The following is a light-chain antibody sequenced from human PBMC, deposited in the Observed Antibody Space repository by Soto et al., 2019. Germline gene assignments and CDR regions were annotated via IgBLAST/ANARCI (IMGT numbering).Light chain of an antibody. V-gene: IGKV3D-15*01. CDR3: QQYNNWPRT. Sequence: EIVMTQSPAPLSVSPGERATLSCRASQSVSSNLAWYQQKPGQAPRLLLYGVSTRATGIPARFSGSGSGTEFTLTISSLQSEDFAIYYCQQYNNWPRTFGPGTKVDFK. CDR2: GVS. CDR1: QSVSSN. J-gene: IGKJ3*01.